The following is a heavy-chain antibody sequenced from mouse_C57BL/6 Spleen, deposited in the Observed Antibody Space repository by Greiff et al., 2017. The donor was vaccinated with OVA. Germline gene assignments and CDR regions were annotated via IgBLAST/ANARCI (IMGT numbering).Heavy chain of an antibody. Sequence: VQLQQSGPELVKPGASVKISCKASGYAFSSYWMNWVKQRPGQGLEWIGRIYPGDGDTNYNGKFKGKATLTADKSSSTAYMQLSSLTSEDSAVYFCARYSNYGGFDYWGQGTTLTVSS. J-gene: IGHJ2*01. V-gene: IGHV1-82*01. CDR3: ARYSNYGGFDY. CDR2: IYPGDGDT. D-gene: IGHD2-5*01. CDR1: GYAFSSYW.